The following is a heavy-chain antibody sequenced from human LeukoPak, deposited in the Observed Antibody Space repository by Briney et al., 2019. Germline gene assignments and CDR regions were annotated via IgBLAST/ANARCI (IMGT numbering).Heavy chain of an antibody. CDR1: GGSISSYY. V-gene: IGHV4-59*01. CDR3: ARERDTAMFDY. Sequence: PSETLSLTCTVSGGSISSYYWSWIRQPPGKGLEWIGYIYYSGSTNYNPSLKSRVTISVDTSKNQFSLKLSSVTAADTAVYYCARERDTAMFDYWGQGTLATVSS. D-gene: IGHD5-18*01. CDR2: IYYSGST. J-gene: IGHJ4*02.